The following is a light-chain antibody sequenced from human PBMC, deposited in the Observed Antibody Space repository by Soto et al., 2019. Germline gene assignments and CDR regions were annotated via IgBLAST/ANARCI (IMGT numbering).Light chain of an antibody. Sequence: DIHMTQSPATLSGSVGDRVTITCRASQTISSWLAWYQQKPGKAPKLLIYEASTLKSGVPSRFSGSGSGTEFTLTISSLQPDDFATYYCQHYNSYSEAFGQGTKV. V-gene: IGKV1-5*03. J-gene: IGKJ1*01. CDR2: EAS. CDR1: QTISSW. CDR3: QHYNSYSEA.